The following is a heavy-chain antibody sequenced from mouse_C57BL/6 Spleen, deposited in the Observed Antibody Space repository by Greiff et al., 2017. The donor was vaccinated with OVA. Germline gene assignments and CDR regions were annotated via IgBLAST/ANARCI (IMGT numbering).Heavy chain of an antibody. CDR2: ISSGSSTI. CDR3: TYYYGSSYNWYFDV. D-gene: IGHD1-1*01. J-gene: IGHJ1*03. Sequence: EVHLVESGGGLVKPGGSLKLSCAASGFTFSDYGMHWVRQAPEKGLEWVAYISSGSSTIYYADTVKGRFTISRDNAKNTLFLQMTSLRSEDTAMYYCTYYYGSSYNWYFDVWGTGTTVTVSS. V-gene: IGHV5-17*01. CDR1: GFTFSDYG.